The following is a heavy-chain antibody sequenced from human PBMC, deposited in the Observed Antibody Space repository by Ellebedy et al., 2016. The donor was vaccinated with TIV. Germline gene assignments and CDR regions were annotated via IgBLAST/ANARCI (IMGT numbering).Heavy chain of an antibody. CDR3: ARRAARRFSYYMDV. V-gene: IGHV3-7*01. CDR2: IKQDGSEK. Sequence: GESLKISCAASGFTFSSYWMSWVRQAPGKGLEWVANIKQDGSEKYYVDSVKGRFTISRDNAKNSLYLQMNSLRAEDTAVYYCARRAARRFSYYMDVWGKGTTVTVSS. CDR1: GFTFSSYW. D-gene: IGHD6-6*01. J-gene: IGHJ6*03.